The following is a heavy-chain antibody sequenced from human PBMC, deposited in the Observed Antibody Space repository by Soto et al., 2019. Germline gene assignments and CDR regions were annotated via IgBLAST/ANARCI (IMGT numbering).Heavy chain of an antibody. J-gene: IGHJ4*02. Sequence: QVHLVQSGAEVMQPGASVRVSCKASGYSFTGNSMHWVRQAPGQGLAWMGWVHPNDGGTNYAQRWRGGVTMTRDTSVSTAYMDLNRLKSDDTAVEYCVIQRSGVDYWGQGTLVTVSS. CDR2: VHPNDGGT. CDR1: GYSFTGNS. V-gene: IGHV1-2*02. D-gene: IGHD2-15*01. CDR3: VIQRSGVDY.